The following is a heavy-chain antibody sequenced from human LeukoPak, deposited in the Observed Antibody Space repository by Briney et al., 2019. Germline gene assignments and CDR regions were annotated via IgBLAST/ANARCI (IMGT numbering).Heavy chain of an antibody. Sequence: GGSLRLSCAASGFTFTSYAMSWVRQAPGKGLEWVSAISGSGGSTYYADSVKGRFTISRDNSKSALFLQMNSLRAEDTAVYYCAKDPRVGSRVATPCHWGQGTLVTVSS. D-gene: IGHD5-24*01. V-gene: IGHV3-23*01. CDR1: GFTFTSYA. CDR3: AKDPRVGSRVATPCH. CDR2: ISGSGGST. J-gene: IGHJ4*02.